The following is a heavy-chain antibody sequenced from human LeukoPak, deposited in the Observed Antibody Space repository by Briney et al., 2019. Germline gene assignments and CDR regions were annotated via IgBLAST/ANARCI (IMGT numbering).Heavy chain of an antibody. CDR3: ARGHEDYYDSSGYLY. CDR2: ISSSSSTI. V-gene: IGHV3-48*01. J-gene: IGHJ4*02. D-gene: IGHD3-22*01. Sequence: PGGSLRLSCAASGFTFSSYSMNWVRQAPGKGLEWVSYISSSSSTIYYADSVKGRFTISRDNAKNSLYLQMNSLRAEDTAVYYCARGHEDYYDSSGYLYWGQGTLVTVSS. CDR1: GFTFSSYS.